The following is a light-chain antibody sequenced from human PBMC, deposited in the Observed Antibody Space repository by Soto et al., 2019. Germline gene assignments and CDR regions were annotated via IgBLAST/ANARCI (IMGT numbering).Light chain of an antibody. J-gene: IGLJ1*01. V-gene: IGLV2-14*01. CDR3: NSYTSRYTFV. CDR1: SSDIGAYDY. Sequence: QSALTQPASLSGSPGQSITISCTGTSSDIGAYDYVSWFQQHPGKAPKLMISEVNNRPSGVSNRFSGSKSGNTASLTISGLQPEDEADYYCNSYTSRYTFVLGTGTKVTVL. CDR2: EVN.